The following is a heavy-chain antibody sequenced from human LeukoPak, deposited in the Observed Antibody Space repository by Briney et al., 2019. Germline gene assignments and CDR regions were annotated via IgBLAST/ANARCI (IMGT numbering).Heavy chain of an antibody. CDR3: ARGRYFYYGMDV. Sequence: SETLSHTCAVYGGSFSGYYWSWIRQPPGKGLEWIGEINHSGSTNYNPSLKSRVTISVDTSKNQFSLKLSSVTAADTAVYYCARGRYFYYGMDVWGQGTTVTVSS. V-gene: IGHV4-34*01. J-gene: IGHJ6*02. CDR2: INHSGST. CDR1: GGSFSGYY.